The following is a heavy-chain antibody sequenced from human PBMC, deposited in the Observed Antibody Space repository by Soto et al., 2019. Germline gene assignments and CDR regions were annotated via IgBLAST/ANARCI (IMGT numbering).Heavy chain of an antibody. CDR1: GGSISSGGYY. Sequence: PSETLSLTCTVSGGSISSGGYYWSWIRQHPGKGLEWIGYIYYSGSTYYNPSLKSRVTISVDTSKNQFSLKLSSVTAADTAVYYCARSGTVTATHWGQGTLVTVPS. CDR3: ARSGTVTATH. D-gene: IGHD4-4*01. V-gene: IGHV4-31*03. J-gene: IGHJ4*02. CDR2: IYYSGST.